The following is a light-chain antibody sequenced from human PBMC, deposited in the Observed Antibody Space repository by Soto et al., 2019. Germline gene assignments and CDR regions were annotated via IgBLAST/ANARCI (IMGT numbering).Light chain of an antibody. CDR2: AAS. CDR3: QQYGSSLFS. Sequence: EIVLTQSPGTLSLSPGERATLSCRASQSVSSTFSAWYQQKPGQAPRLLIYAASSRATGIPDRFSGSGSGTDFTLTISRLEPEDFAVYYCQQYGSSLFSFGPGTKVDIK. CDR1: QSVSSTF. J-gene: IGKJ3*01. V-gene: IGKV3-20*01.